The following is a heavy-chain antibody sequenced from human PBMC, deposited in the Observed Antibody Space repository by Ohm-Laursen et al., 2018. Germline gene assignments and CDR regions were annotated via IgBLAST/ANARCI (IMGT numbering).Heavy chain of an antibody. Sequence: SDTLSLTCIVSGGSISTYYWSWIRQPAGKGLEWIGRINASGSTNYNPSLKSRVSLSHDTSKNQFSLNMTSVTAADTAVYYCERDARVAGTSDAFEYWGQGTLVTVTS. CDR2: INASGST. J-gene: IGHJ4*02. D-gene: IGHD1-7*01. CDR1: GGSISTYY. CDR3: ERDARVAGTSDAFEY. V-gene: IGHV4-4*07.